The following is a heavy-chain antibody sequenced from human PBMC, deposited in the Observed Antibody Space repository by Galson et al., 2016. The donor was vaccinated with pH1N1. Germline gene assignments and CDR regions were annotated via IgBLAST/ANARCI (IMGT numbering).Heavy chain of an antibody. CDR3: ARRGRWQQMGF. CDR2: ISHTGST. V-gene: IGHV4-34*01. J-gene: IGHJ4*02. Sequence: ETLSLTCAVFGGSFSNYQWTWIRQSPGKGLEWIGEISHTGSTNYNPSLWSRLTISIDTSKSQFSLSLRSVSAADTGIYYCARRGRWQQMGFWGQGTPVRVSS. D-gene: IGHD5-24*01. CDR1: GGSFSNYQ.